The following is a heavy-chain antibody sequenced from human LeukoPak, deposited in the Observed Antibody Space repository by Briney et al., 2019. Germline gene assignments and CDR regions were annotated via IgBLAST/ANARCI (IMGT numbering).Heavy chain of an antibody. Sequence: GASVKVSCKASGYTFTTYDINWVRQATGQGLEWMGWIHPNSDNTGYAQKFQDRVTITWDASISTAYMDLSSLRSEDTAVYYCARVGYSNSYDYWGQGTLVTVSS. CDR1: GYTFTTYD. D-gene: IGHD1-26*01. CDR3: ARVGYSNSYDY. V-gene: IGHV1-8*01. J-gene: IGHJ4*02. CDR2: IHPNSDNT.